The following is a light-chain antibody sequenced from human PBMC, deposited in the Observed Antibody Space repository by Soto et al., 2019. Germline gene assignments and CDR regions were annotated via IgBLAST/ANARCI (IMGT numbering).Light chain of an antibody. CDR3: QQYKEYVT. CDR2: GAS. J-gene: IGKJ4*01. Sequence: EIVMTQFPDSLCVSPGESATLSCRASQSVGTTLAWYQQKPGQAPRLLIYGASTRASGCPPRFRGSGSGTDFTLNINYLRSEDIAVYFCQQYKEYVTFGGGNKVEV. V-gene: IGKV3D-15*01. CDR1: QSVGTT.